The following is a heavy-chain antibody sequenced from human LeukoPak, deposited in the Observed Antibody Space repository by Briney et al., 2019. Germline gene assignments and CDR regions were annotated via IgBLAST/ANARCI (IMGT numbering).Heavy chain of an antibody. CDR3: ARGDSSSYAFDI. D-gene: IGHD6-13*01. V-gene: IGHV3-48*03. CDR2: ISSSGSTI. Sequence: GGSLRLSCAASGFTSSSYEMNWVRQAPGKGLEWVSYISSSGSTIYYADSVKGRFTISRDNDKNSLYLQMNSLRAEDTAVYYCARGDSSSYAFDIWGQGTMVTVSS. CDR1: GFTSSSYE. J-gene: IGHJ3*02.